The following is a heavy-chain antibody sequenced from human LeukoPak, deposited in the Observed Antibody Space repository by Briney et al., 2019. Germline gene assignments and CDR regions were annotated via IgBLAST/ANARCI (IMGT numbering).Heavy chain of an antibody. J-gene: IGHJ6*02. Sequence: XXIRQSPSRXLXWLGRTYYRSKWYNDYAVSVKSRITINPDTSKNQFSLQLNSVTPEDTAVYYCARDYYYYYGMDVWGQGTTVTVSS. CDR3: ARDYYYYYGMDV. V-gene: IGHV6-1*01. CDR2: TYYRSKWYN.